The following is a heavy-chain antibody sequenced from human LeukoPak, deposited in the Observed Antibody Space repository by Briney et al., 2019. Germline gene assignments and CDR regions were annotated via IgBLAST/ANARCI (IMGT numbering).Heavy chain of an antibody. D-gene: IGHD6-13*01. CDR3: ARTGRDTSSSNPFDL. CDR2: IIPMLGTA. V-gene: IGHV1-69*06. Sequence: SVKVSCKTPDDTFSTSAISWVRQAPGQGLEWMGRIIPMLGTASNAEKFYGRVTITADKSTSTTYLELNSLRSDDTAVYYCARTGRDTSSSNPFDLWGQGTRVTVSS. J-gene: IGHJ4*02. CDR1: DDTFSTSA.